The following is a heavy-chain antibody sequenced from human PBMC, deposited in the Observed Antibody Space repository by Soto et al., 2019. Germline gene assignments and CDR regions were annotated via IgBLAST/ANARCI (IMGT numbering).Heavy chain of an antibody. D-gene: IGHD3-22*01. CDR3: ARDLGYYDSSGYFDY. J-gene: IGHJ4*02. V-gene: IGHV3-11*01. CDR1: GFTFSDYY. CDR2: ISSSGSII. Sequence: GGSLRLSCAASGFTFSDYYMSWIRQAPGKGLEWVSYISSSGSIIYYADSVKGRFTISRDNAKNSLYLQMNSLRAEDTAVYYCARDLGYYDSSGYFDYWGQGTLVTVSS.